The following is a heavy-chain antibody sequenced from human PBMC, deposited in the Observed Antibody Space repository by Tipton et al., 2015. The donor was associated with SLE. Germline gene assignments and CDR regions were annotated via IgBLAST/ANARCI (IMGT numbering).Heavy chain of an antibody. CDR1: GGSISSYY. CDR2: TYYSGST. D-gene: IGHD6-19*01. V-gene: IGHV4-59*01. CDR3: ARDYSSGYFDY. Sequence: TLSLTCTVSGGSISSYYWSWIRQPPGKGLEWIGYTYYSGSTNYSPSLKSRVTISVDTSKNQFSLKLSSVTAADTAVYYCARDYSSGYFDYWGQGTLVTVSS. J-gene: IGHJ4*02.